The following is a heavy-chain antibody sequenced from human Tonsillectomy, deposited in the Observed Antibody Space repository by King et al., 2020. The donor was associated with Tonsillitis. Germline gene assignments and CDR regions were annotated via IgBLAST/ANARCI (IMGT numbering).Heavy chain of an antibody. CDR2: ISDDGSNK. CDR1: GFTFTSSG. J-gene: IGHJ4*02. Sequence: VQLVESGGGVVQPGRSLRLSCAASGFTFTSSGMHWVRQAPGKGLEWVTVISDDGSNKYYADSVKGRFTISRDISKNALSLQMNSLRIEDKAVYYCAKEDSSGWYFDNWGQGTLVTVSS. D-gene: IGHD6-19*01. V-gene: IGHV3-30*18. CDR3: AKEDSSGWYFDN.